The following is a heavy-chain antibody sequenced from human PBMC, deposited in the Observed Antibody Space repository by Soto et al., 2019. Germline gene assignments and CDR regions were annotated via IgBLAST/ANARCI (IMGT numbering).Heavy chain of an antibody. CDR2: IKSKTDGGTT. J-gene: IGHJ4*02. D-gene: IGHD6-13*01. CDR3: TTGLGQQELAFDY. V-gene: IGHV3-15*01. CDR1: GFTFNNAW. Sequence: EVQLVESGGGLVKPGGSLRLSCTASGFTFNNAWLSWVRQAPGKGLEWVGRIKSKTDGGTTDYAAPVKGRFTISRDDSQNMLYIQMNSLKSEGTAVYYCTTGLGQQELAFDYWGQGTLLTVSS.